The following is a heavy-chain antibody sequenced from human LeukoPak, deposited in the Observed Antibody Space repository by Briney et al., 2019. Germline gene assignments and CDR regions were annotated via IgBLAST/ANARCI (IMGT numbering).Heavy chain of an antibody. J-gene: IGHJ4*02. D-gene: IGHD3-9*01. CDR3: AKWGDYDILTGYYDSDY. CDR2: VSGRDDST. Sequence: GASLRLSCAASGFTFRNYAMSWVRQAPEKGLEWVSAVSGRDDSTYYADSVKGRFTISRDNSKNTLYLQMNSLRAEDTAVYYCAKWGDYDILTGYYDSDYWGQGTLVTVSS. V-gene: IGHV3-23*01. CDR1: GFTFRNYA.